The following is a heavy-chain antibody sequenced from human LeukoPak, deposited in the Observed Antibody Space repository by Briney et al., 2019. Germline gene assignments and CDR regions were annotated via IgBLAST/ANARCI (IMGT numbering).Heavy chain of an antibody. CDR2: IGSSSNYI. Sequence: GGSLRLSCAASGFIFSDYGINWVRQAPGKGLEWVSSIGSSSNYIDYADSVKGRFTISRDNAKNSLYLQMDSLRAGDTAVYYCARDESGSYSNDYWGQGTLVTVSS. V-gene: IGHV3-21*01. CDR3: ARDESGSYSNDY. CDR1: GFIFSDYG. J-gene: IGHJ4*02. D-gene: IGHD1-26*01.